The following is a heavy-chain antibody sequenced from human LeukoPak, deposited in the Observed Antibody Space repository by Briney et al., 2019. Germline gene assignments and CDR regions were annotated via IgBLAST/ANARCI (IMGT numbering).Heavy chain of an antibody. J-gene: IGHJ4*02. V-gene: IGHV3-74*01. CDR1: AFTFSTYS. D-gene: IGHD3-22*01. CDR2: INSDGSST. Sequence: GGSLRLSCAASAFTFSTYSMNWVRQAPGKGLVWVSRINSDGSSTSYADSVKGRFTISRDNAKNTLYLQMNSLRAEDTAVYYCARDKHYDSSGFDYWGQGTLVTVSS. CDR3: ARDKHYDSSGFDY.